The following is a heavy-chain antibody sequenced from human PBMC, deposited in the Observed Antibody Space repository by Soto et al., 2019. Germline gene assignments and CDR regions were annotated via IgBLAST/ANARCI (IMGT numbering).Heavy chain of an antibody. V-gene: IGHV4-34*01. CDR3: ARTSGSMVRGVRKIFDY. D-gene: IGHD3-10*01. CDR2: INHSGST. J-gene: IGHJ4*02. Sequence: PSETLSLTCAVYGGSFSGYYWSWIRQPPGKGLEWIGEINHSGSTNYNPSLKSRVTISVDTSKNQFSLKLSSVTAADTAVYYCARTSGSMVRGVRKIFDYWGQGTLVTVSS. CDR1: GGSFSGYY.